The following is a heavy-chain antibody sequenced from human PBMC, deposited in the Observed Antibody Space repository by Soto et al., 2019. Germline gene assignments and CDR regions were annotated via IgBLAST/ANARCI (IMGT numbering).Heavy chain of an antibody. D-gene: IGHD4-17*01. Sequence: GGFLRLSCAGSRFSFSNYAMTWARQAPGEGLEWVSSITGSGGGTTYADSVKGRFTISRDNSKNILYLQMDSLRADDTAVYYCSTDPNGDYIGAFDNWGQGTMVTVSS. CDR1: RFSFSNYA. CDR2: ITGSGGGT. J-gene: IGHJ3*02. V-gene: IGHV3-23*01. CDR3: STDPNGDYIGAFDN.